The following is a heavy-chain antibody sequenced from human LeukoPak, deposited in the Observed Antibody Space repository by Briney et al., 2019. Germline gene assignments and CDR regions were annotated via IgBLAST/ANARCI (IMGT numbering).Heavy chain of an antibody. V-gene: IGHV3-66*01. CDR2: IYSGGST. Sequence: GGSLRLSCAACGFHVSSNYMSWVRQAPGKGLEWVSVIYSGGSTYYADSVKGRFTISRDDSKNTLYLQMNSLRAEDTAVYYCARDRGTQYSYGDNFDYWGQGTLVTVSS. D-gene: IGHD5-18*01. CDR3: ARDRGTQYSYGDNFDY. J-gene: IGHJ4*02. CDR1: GFHVSSNY.